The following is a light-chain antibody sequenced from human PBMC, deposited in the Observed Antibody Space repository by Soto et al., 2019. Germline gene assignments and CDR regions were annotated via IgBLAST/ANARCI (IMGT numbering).Light chain of an antibody. CDR2: QND. CDR1: TLGEKY. V-gene: IGLV3-1*01. CDR3: QVWDINNVV. Sequence: SYELTQPPSVSVSPGQTASITCSGDTLGEKYASWYQQKSGQSPVLVIYQNDKRPSGIPERFSGSNSGNTATLTISGTQAMDEADFYCQVWDINNVVFGGGTQLTVL. J-gene: IGLJ2*01.